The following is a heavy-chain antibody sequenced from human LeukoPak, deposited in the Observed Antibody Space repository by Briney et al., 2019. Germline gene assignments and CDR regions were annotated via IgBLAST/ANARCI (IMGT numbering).Heavy chain of an antibody. V-gene: IGHV4-34*01. CDR2: INHSGST. CDR1: GESFSGYY. Sequence: SETLSLTCAVYGESFSGYYWSWIRQPTGKGLEWIGEINHSGSTKHKQSLKSRVAISVDTSKNQFSLKLSSVTAADTAVYYCARGSWSLEWLPRFDYCGRGTLVSVSS. J-gene: IGHJ4*02. D-gene: IGHD3-3*01. CDR3: ARGSWSLEWLPRFDY.